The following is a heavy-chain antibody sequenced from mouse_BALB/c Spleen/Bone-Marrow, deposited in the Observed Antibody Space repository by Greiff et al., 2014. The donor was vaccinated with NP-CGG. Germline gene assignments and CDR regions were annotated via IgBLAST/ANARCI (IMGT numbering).Heavy chain of an antibody. CDR2: IWAGGST. J-gene: IGHJ2*01. CDR3: ARDRGYYKDVGDY. D-gene: IGHD2-3*01. V-gene: IGHV2-9*02. CDR1: GFSLTSYG. Sequence: QVQLQQPGPGLVAPSQSLSITCTVSGFSLTSYGVHWVRQPPGKGLEWLGVIWAGGSTNYNSALMSRLSISKDNSESQVFLKMNSLQTDDTAIYYCARDRGYYKDVGDYWGQGTTLTVSS.